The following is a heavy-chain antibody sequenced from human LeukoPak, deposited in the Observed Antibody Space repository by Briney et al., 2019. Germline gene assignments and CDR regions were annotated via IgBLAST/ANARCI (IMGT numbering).Heavy chain of an antibody. V-gene: IGHV4-34*01. Sequence: SETLSLTCAVYGGSFSGYYWNWIRQSPGKGLEWIGEINHSGSTNYNPSLKSRVTISIDTSKNQFSLKLSSVTAADTAVYYCARAPQYSYGTNYYYYYGMDVWGQGTTVTVSS. CDR3: ARAPQYSYGTNYYYYYGMDV. CDR2: INHSGST. J-gene: IGHJ6*02. CDR1: GGSFSGYY. D-gene: IGHD5-18*01.